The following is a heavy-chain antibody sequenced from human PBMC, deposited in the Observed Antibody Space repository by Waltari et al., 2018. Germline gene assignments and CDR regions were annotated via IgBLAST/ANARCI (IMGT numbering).Heavy chain of an antibody. CDR3: ARGFSSSFDWFDP. J-gene: IGHJ5*02. CDR2: IIPILGIA. D-gene: IGHD6-6*01. Sequence: QVQLVQSGAEVKKPGSSVKVSCKASGGTFSSYTISWVRQAPGQGIEWMGRIIPILGIANYAQKFQGRVTITADKSTSTAYMELSSLRSEDTAVYYCARGFSSSFDWFDPWGQGTLVTVSS. CDR1: GGTFSSYT. V-gene: IGHV1-69*02.